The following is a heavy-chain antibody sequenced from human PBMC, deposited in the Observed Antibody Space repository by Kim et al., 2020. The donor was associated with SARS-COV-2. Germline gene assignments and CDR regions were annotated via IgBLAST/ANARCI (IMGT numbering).Heavy chain of an antibody. CDR1: GGSIGSSSYY. CDR3: ARQPALVVIEGADDY. Sequence: SETLSLTCTVSGGSIGSSSYYWGWIRQPPGKGLEWIGYIYYSGSTYYNSSLKSRVTISVDTSKNQFFLKLSSVTAPDTAVYYCARQPALVVIEGADDYWGQGTLVTVSS. CDR2: IYYSGST. V-gene: IGHV4-39*01. D-gene: IGHD3-22*01. J-gene: IGHJ4*02.